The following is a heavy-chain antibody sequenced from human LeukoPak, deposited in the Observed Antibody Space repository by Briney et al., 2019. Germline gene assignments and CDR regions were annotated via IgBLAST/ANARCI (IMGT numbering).Heavy chain of an antibody. CDR1: GGSISSYY. J-gene: IGHJ4*02. CDR2: IYYSGST. D-gene: IGHD1-26*01. CDR3: ARVNSGSYHYFYY. Sequence: SETLSLTCTVSGGSISSYYWSWIRQPPGKGVEGIGYIYYSGSTNYNPSLKSRVTISVDTSKNQFSLKLCSVTAADTAVYYCARVNSGSYHYFYYWGQGTLVTVSS. V-gene: IGHV4-59*01.